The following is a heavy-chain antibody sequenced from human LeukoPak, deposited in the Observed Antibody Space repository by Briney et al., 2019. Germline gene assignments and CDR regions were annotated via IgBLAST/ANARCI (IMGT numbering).Heavy chain of an antibody. CDR3: ARDGPTPYSGSLDY. CDR1: GFTVSSNY. J-gene: IGHJ4*02. V-gene: IGHV3-53*01. Sequence: PGGSLRLSCAASGFTVSSNYMSWVRQAPGKGLEWVSVIYSGGSTYYADSVKGRFTISRDNSKNTLYLQMNSLRAEDTAVYYCARDGPTPYSGSLDYWGQGTLVTVSS. D-gene: IGHD1-26*01. CDR2: IYSGGST.